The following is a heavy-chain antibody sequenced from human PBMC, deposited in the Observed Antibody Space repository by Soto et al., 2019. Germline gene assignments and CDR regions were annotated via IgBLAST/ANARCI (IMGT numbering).Heavy chain of an antibody. CDR2: IYFSGST. CDR1: GGSVSGGSYY. V-gene: IGHV4-61*01. J-gene: IGHJ6*02. CDR3: TRDVDFDEEDV. Sequence: SETLSLTCTVSGGSVSGGSYYWNWIRQPPGKGLEWIGYIYFSGSTNYNPSLKSRVTMSIDTSKNQFSLKLSSVTAADTAVYFCTRDVDFDEEDVWGQGTTVTVSS. D-gene: IGHD2-15*01.